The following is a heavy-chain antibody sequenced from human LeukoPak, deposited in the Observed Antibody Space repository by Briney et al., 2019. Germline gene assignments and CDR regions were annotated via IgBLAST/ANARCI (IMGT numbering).Heavy chain of an antibody. CDR1: GYTFTSYG. CDR2: ISPYNGNT. CDR3: ARLGLGYGYSYMDV. V-gene: IGHV1-18*01. J-gene: IGHJ6*03. D-gene: IGHD6-13*01. Sequence: ASVKVSCKTSGYTFTSYGISWVRQAPGQGLEWMGWISPYNGNTNYAQKFQGRVTMTTDTSTSTAYMELRSLRSDDTAVYYCARLGLGYGYSYMDVWGKGTTVTVSS.